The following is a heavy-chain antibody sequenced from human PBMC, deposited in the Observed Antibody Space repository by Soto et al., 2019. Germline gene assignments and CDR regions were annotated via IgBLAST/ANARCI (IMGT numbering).Heavy chain of an antibody. V-gene: IGHV1-46*01. D-gene: IGHD6-19*01. CDR2: INPSGGNT. J-gene: IGHJ4*02. Sequence: ASVKVSCKASGYTFTDYYMHWVRQAPGQGLEWMGIINPSGGNTKYAQKFQGRVTMTRDTSTSTVYMELSSLRSEDTAVYYCARVQTYSSSWYHFDHWGQGTLVTVSS. CDR3: ARVQTYSSSWYHFDH. CDR1: GYTFTDYY.